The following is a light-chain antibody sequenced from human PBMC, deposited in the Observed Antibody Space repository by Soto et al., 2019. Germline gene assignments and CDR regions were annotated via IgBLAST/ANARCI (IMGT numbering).Light chain of an antibody. CDR1: SSNIGSHT. V-gene: IGLV1-44*01. J-gene: IGLJ2*01. Sequence: QLVLTQPPSASGTPGQSVTIPCSGGSSNIGSHTVNWYQHLPGTAPKLLIYGSNQRPSGVPDRFSGSKSGTSASLAISGLQSEDEADYYCAAWDDSLDGYVVFGGGTQLTVL. CDR2: GSN. CDR3: AAWDDSLDGYVV.